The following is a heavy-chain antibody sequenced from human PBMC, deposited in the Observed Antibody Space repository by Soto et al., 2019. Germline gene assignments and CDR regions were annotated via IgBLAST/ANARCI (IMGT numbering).Heavy chain of an antibody. CDR1: GSTFSDSA. J-gene: IGHJ6*02. CDR3: LRASWNYYYYGMDI. V-gene: IGHV3-73*01. CDR2: IRSKALSYAT. Sequence: PGGSLRLSCAASGSTFSDSAMHWVRQASGKGLEWVGRIRSKALSYATAYAASVQGRFTISRDDSENTAYLQMNSLKTEDTAVYYCLRASWNYYYYGMDIWGQGTTVTVSS. D-gene: IGHD1-1*01.